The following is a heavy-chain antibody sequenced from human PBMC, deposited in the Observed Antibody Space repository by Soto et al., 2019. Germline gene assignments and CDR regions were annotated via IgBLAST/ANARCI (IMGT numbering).Heavy chain of an antibody. J-gene: IGHJ3*02. D-gene: IGHD3-22*01. Sequence: GGSLRLSCAASGFTFSSYGMHWVRQAPGKGLEWVAVIWYDGSNKYYADSVKGRFTISRDNSKNTLYLQMNSLRAEDTAVYYCARDWVPPETPVVVIKGGHAFDIWGQGTMVTVSS. CDR1: GFTFSSYG. CDR2: IWYDGSNK. CDR3: ARDWVPPETPVVVIKGGHAFDI. V-gene: IGHV3-33*01.